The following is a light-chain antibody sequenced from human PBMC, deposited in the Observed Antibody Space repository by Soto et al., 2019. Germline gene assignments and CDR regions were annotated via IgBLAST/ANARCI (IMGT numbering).Light chain of an antibody. CDR2: KAS. CDR3: QQYNSYWT. CDR1: QSISSW. V-gene: IGKV1-5*03. Sequence: DIQMTQSPSSLSASVGDIVTITCRASQSISSWLAWYQQKPGKAPKLLIYKASNLESGVPLRFSGSGSGTEFTLTISSLQPDDFATYYFQQYNSYWTFGQGTKGEIK. J-gene: IGKJ1*01.